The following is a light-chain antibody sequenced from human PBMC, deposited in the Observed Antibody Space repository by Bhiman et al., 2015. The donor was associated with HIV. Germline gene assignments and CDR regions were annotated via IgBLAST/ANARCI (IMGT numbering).Light chain of an antibody. J-gene: IGLJ1*01. CDR1: NSDIGDYNS. V-gene: IGLV2-14*03. Sequence: QSALTQPASVSASPGQSIXISCTGANSDIGDYNSVSWYQQHPGKAPKLMLYDVSQRPSGISNRFSGSKSGNTASLTISGLQAEDEADYYCSSYSITSPLWVFGSGTRVTVL. CDR3: SSYSITSPLWV. CDR2: DVS.